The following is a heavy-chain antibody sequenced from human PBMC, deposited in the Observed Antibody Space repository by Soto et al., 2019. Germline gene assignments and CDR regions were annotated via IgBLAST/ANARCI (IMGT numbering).Heavy chain of an antibody. D-gene: IGHD4-4*01. V-gene: IGHV4-34*01. CDR2: INHSGST. J-gene: IGHJ4*02. CDR3: AILNTVTTHGFDY. CDR1: GGSFSGYY. Sequence: SETLSLTCAVYGGSFSGYYWSWIRQPPGKGLEWIGEINHSGSTNYNPSLKSRVTISVDTSKNQFSLKLSSVTAADTAVYYCAILNTVTTHGFDYWGQGTLVTVSS.